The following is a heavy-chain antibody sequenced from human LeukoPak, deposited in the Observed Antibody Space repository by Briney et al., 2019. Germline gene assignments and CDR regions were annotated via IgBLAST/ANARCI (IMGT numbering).Heavy chain of an antibody. Sequence: GSLRLSCAASGFTFSTYVMNWFRQAPGKGLEWVSTISVGAEYIFYADSVKGRFTISRDDSNNALYLQMHSLRAEDTALYYCASGPPFLKYFEYWGQGTLVIVSS. J-gene: IGHJ4*02. D-gene: IGHD3-3*01. CDR2: ISVGAEYI. CDR3: ASGPPFLKYFEY. CDR1: GFTFSTYV. V-gene: IGHV3-23*01.